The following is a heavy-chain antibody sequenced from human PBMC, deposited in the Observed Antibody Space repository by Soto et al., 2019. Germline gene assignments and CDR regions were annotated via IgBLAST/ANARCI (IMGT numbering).Heavy chain of an antibody. CDR2: ISYDGSNK. Sequence: QVQLVESGGGVVQPGRSLRLSCAASGFTFSSYAMHWVRQAPGKGLEWVAVISYDGSNKYYADSVKGRFTISRDNSKNTLYLQMNSLRAEDTAVYYCAREGTSDYVSFPGEMLYYYYGMDVGGQGTTVTVSS. CDR3: AREGTSDYVSFPGEMLYYYYGMDV. CDR1: GFTFSSYA. J-gene: IGHJ6*02. D-gene: IGHD4-17*01. V-gene: IGHV3-30-3*01.